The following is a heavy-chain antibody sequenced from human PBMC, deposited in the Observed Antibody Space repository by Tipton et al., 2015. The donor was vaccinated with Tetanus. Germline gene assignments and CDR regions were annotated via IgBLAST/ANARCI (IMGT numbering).Heavy chain of an antibody. CDR2: SWYDGTDK. Sequence: FLRLSCAASGFIFSSYGIHWVRQAPGKGLEWLAVSWYDGTDKYYADSVKGRFTISRDNSKNTLYLQMNSLRAEDTALYYCAREADCSGGSCFSGDFDTWGQGTQVTVSS. CDR3: AREADCSGGSCFSGDFDT. V-gene: IGHV3-33*01. CDR1: GFIFSSYG. D-gene: IGHD2-15*01. J-gene: IGHJ4*02.